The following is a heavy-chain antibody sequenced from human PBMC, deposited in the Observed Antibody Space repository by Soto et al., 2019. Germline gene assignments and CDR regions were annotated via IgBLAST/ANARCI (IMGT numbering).Heavy chain of an antibody. J-gene: IGHJ6*03. CDR3: ARGDTIFGVVAKAGYYYYYMDV. V-gene: IGHV4-59*01. CDR1: GGSISSYY. Sequence: SETLSLTCTVSGGSISSYYWSWIRQPPGKGLEWIGYIYYSGSTNYNPSLKSRVTISVDTSKNQFSLKLSSVTAADTAVYYCARGDTIFGVVAKAGYYYYYMDVWGKGTTVTVSS. CDR2: IYYSGST. D-gene: IGHD3-3*01.